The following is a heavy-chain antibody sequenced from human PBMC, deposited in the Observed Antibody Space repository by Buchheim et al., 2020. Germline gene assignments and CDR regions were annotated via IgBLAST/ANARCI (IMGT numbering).Heavy chain of an antibody. CDR2: ISGSGYNT. V-gene: IGHV3-23*01. CDR3: AKHEPEGYYYYMDV. D-gene: IGHD1-14*01. J-gene: IGHJ6*03. Sequence: EVQLLESGGGLVQPGGSLRLSCAASGFTFSSYAMSWVRQAPGKGLEWVSGISGSGYNTNYADSVKGRFIISRDNSKNTLYLQMNSLRAEDTAVYYCAKHEPEGYYYYMDVWGKGTT. CDR1: GFTFSSYA.